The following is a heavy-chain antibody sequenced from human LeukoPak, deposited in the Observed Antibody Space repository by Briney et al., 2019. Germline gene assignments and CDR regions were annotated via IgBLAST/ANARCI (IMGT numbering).Heavy chain of an antibody. J-gene: IGHJ4*02. CDR1: GFTFSSYW. V-gene: IGHV3-7*01. Sequence: GGSLRLSCAASGFTFSSYWMSWVRQAPGKGLEWVANIKQDGSEKYYVDSVKGRFTISRDNAKNSLYLQMNSLRAEDTAVYYCARDIGDSSSWPPEESFDYWGQGTLVNVSS. D-gene: IGHD6-13*01. CDR2: IKQDGSEK. CDR3: ARDIGDSSSWPPEESFDY.